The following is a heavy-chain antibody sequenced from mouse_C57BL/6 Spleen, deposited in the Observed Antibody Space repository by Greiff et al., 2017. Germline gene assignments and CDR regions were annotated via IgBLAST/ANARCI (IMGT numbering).Heavy chain of an antibody. V-gene: IGHV1-61*01. CDR1: GYTFTSYW. CDR3: ARTNWVSYYFDY. J-gene: IGHJ2*01. CDR2: IYPSDSET. D-gene: IGHD4-1*01. Sequence: QVQLQQPGAELVRPGSSVKLSCKASGYTFTSYWMDWVKERPGQGLEWIGNIYPSDSETHYNQKFKDKATLTVDKSSSTASMQLSSLTSEDSAVYYCARTNWVSYYFDYWGQGTTLTVSS.